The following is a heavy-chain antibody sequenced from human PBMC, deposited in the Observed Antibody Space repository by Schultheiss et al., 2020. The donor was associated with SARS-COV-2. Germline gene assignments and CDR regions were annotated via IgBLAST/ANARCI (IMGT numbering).Heavy chain of an antibody. CDR1: GGSISSSSYY. V-gene: IGHV4-39*07. Sequence: SQTLSLTCTVSGGSISSSSYYWGWIRQPPGKGLEWIGSIYYSGSTYYNPSLKSRVTISVDTSKNQFSLKLSSVTAADTAVYYCARRLTIFGVVAFDYWGQGTLVTVSS. D-gene: IGHD3-3*01. J-gene: IGHJ4*02. CDR3: ARRLTIFGVVAFDY. CDR2: IYYSGST.